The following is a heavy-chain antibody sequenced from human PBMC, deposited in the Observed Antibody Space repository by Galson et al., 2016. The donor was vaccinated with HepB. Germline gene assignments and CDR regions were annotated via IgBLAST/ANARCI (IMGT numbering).Heavy chain of an antibody. CDR3: ARDTDSNGWQRFDY. D-gene: IGHD6-19*01. J-gene: IGHJ4*02. CDR1: GFTFSTYS. CDR2: ISSSSSYM. Sequence: SLRLSCAASGFTFSTYSMDWVRQAPGKGLEWVSSISSSSSYMYYADSVKGRFTISRDNAKNSLYLQMNSLGAEDTAVYYCARDTDSNGWQRFDYWGQGTLVTVSS. V-gene: IGHV3-21*01.